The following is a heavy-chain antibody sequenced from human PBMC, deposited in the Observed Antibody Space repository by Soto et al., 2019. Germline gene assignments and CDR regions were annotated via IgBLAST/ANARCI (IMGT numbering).Heavy chain of an antibody. Sequence: GGSLRLSCAASGFTFNTYGMHWVRQAPGKGLEWVAVISYDGSDKYYADSVKGRFIISRDNSKNTLYLQMNSLRAEDTAIYYCARTYVPGIAGFDPWGQGTLVTVSS. CDR2: ISYDGSDK. CDR1: GFTFNTYG. D-gene: IGHD1-1*01. V-gene: IGHV3-30*03. J-gene: IGHJ5*02. CDR3: ARTYVPGIAGFDP.